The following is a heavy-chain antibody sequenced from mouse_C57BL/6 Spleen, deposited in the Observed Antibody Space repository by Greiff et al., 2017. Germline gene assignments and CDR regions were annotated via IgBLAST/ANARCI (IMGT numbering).Heavy chain of an antibody. CDR2: IRSKSNNYAT. J-gene: IGHJ2*01. CDR1: GFSFNTYA. D-gene: IGHD1-1*01. CDR3: VRHSTVVSLDY. Sequence: EVKLMESGGGLVQPKGSLKLSCAASGFSFNTYAMNWVRQAPGKGLEWVARIRSKSNNYATYYADSVKDRFTISRDDSESMLYLQMNNLKTEDTAMYYCVRHSTVVSLDYWGQGTTLTVSS. V-gene: IGHV10-1*01.